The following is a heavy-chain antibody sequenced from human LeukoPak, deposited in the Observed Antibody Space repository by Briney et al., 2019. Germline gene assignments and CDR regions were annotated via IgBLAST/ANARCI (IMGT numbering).Heavy chain of an antibody. CDR1: GYTFTSYG. V-gene: IGHV1-18*01. J-gene: IGHJ6*02. Sequence: ASVKVSCKASGYTFTSYGISWARQAPEQGLEWMRWISAYNGNTNYAQKLQGRVTMTTDTSTSTAYMELRSLRSDDTAVYYCARGVGIAATYYYYGMDVWGQGTTVTVSS. CDR2: ISAYNGNT. CDR3: ARGVGIAATYYYYGMDV. D-gene: IGHD6-25*01.